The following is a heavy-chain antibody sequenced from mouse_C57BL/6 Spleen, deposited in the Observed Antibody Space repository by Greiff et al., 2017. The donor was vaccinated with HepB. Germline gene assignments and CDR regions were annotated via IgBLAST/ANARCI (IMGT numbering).Heavy chain of an antibody. CDR1: GYAFTNYL. V-gene: IGHV1-54*01. J-gene: IGHJ2*01. CDR2: INPGSGGT. CDR3: ARGGFTTGVDY. Sequence: QVQLQQSGAELVRPGTSVKVSCKASGYAFTNYLIEWVKQRPGQGLEWIGVINPGSGGTNYNEKFKGKATLTADKSSSTAYMQLSSLTSEDSAVYFCARGGFTTGVDYWGQGTTLTVSS. D-gene: IGHD1-1*01.